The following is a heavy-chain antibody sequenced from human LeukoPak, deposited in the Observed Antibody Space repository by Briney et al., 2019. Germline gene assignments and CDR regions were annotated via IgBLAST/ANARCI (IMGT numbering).Heavy chain of an antibody. CDR1: GFTFSIHW. J-gene: IGHJ4*02. V-gene: IGHV3-48*04. Sequence: GGSLRLFCAASGFTFSIHWMHWVRQAPGKGLVWVSYISSSSSTIYYADSVKGRFTISRDNAKYSLYLQMNSLRAEDTAVYYCARSVITIFGVGEFDYWGQGTLVTVSS. D-gene: IGHD3-3*01. CDR2: ISSSSSTI. CDR3: ARSVITIFGVGEFDY.